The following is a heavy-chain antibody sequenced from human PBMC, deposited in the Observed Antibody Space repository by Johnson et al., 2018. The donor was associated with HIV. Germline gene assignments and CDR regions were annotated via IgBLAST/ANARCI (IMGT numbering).Heavy chain of an antibody. Sequence: VQLVESGGGLVQPGRSLRLSCAASGFTFDDYAMHWVRQAPGKGLEWVSGISWNSGSIGYADSVKGRFTISRDNAKNSLYLHMNSLRAEDTAVYYCARVKDPDAFDSWGQGTMVTVSS. CDR2: ISWNSGSI. CDR1: GFTFDDYA. J-gene: IGHJ3*02. CDR3: ARVKDPDAFDS. V-gene: IGHV3-9*01.